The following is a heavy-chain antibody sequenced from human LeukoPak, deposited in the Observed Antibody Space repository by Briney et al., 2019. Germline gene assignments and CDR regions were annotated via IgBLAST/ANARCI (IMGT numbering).Heavy chain of an antibody. CDR2: IIPIFGTA. D-gene: IGHD5-24*01. J-gene: IGHJ3*02. V-gene: IGHV1-69*13. CDR1: GGTFSSYA. Sequence: SVKVSCKASGGTFSSYAISWVRQAPGQGLEWMGGIIPIFGTANYAQKFQGRVTITADESTSTAYMELSSLRSEDTAVYYCARDGEMATISTINDAFDIWGQGTMVTVSS. CDR3: ARDGEMATISTINDAFDI.